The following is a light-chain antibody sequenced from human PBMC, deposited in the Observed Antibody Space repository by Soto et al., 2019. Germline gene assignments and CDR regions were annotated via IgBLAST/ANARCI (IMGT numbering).Light chain of an antibody. CDR3: QQYDNLPIA. CDR1: QDISNY. J-gene: IGKJ5*01. V-gene: IGKV1-33*01. CDR2: DAS. Sequence: DIQMTQSPSSLSASVGDRVTITCQASQDISNYLNWYQKKPGKAPKLLIYDASNLETGVPSRFSGSGSGTDFTFTISSLQPEDIATYDCQQYDNLPIAFGQGTRLEIK.